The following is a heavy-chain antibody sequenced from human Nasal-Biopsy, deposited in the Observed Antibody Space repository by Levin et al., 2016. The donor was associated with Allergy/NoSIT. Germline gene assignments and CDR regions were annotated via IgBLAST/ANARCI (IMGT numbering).Heavy chain of an antibody. V-gene: IGHV3-13*04. J-gene: IGHJ6*01. CDR1: GFTFSRYD. Sequence: GESLKISCEASGFTFSRYDMHWVRQATGKGLEWVSGIGSGGDTNYPGSVKGRFTISRENAKNSLYLQMNSLRGDETAMYYCAKGWDALDVWGQGTTVTVSS. CDR2: IGSGGDT. CDR3: AKGWDALDV. D-gene: IGHD1-26*01.